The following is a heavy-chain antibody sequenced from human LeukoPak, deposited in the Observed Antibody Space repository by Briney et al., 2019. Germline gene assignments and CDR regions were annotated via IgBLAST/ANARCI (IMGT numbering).Heavy chain of an antibody. CDR1: GGSISSYY. D-gene: IGHD3-10*01. CDR3: ARLGGSGFDY. CDR2: IYYSGST. J-gene: IGHJ4*02. Sequence: KTSETLSLTCTVSGGSISSYYWSWIRQPPGKGLEWIGYIYYSGSTNYNPSLKSRVTISVDTSKNQFSLKLSSVTAADTAVYYCARLGGSGFDYWGQGTLVTVSS. V-gene: IGHV4-59*08.